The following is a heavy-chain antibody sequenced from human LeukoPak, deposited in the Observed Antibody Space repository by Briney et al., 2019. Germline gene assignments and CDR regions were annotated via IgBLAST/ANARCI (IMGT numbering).Heavy chain of an antibody. CDR2: IGGSGSYT. CDR1: GFTFSTYD. CDR3: ARDWYDY. V-gene: IGHV3-23*01. J-gene: IGHJ4*02. Sequence: GGPLRLSCAASGFTFSTYDMIWVRQAPGKGLEWVSVIGGSGSYTYYADSVKGRFTISRDNSKDTLYLQMNSLRAEDTAVYYCARDWYDYWGQGTLVTVSS. D-gene: IGHD6-13*01.